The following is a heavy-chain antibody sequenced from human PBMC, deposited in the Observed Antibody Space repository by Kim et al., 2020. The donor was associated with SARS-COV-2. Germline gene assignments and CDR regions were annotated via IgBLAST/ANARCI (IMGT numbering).Heavy chain of an antibody. Sequence: ASVKVSCKASGYTLTSYGISWVRQAPGQGLEWMGWISAYNGNTNYAQKLQGRVTMTTDTSTSTAYMELRSLRSDDTAVYYCTSVSLGDYGSYVDAFHICGQGTMVTGSS. D-gene: IGHD4-17*01. CDR3: TSVSLGDYGSYVDAFHI. V-gene: IGHV1-18*01. CDR2: ISAYNGNT. J-gene: IGHJ3*02. CDR1: GYTLTSYG.